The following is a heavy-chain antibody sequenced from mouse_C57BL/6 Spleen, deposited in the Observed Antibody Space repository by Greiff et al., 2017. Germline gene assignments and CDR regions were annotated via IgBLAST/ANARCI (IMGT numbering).Heavy chain of an antibody. CDR1: GFSLTSYG. CDR2: IWRGGST. V-gene: IGHV2-5*01. D-gene: IGHD1-1*01. J-gene: IGHJ4*01. CDR3: AKNNGSSYLYYYAMDY. Sequence: VKLMESGPGLVQPSQSLSITCTVSGFSLTSYGVHWVRQSPGKGLEWLGVIWRGGSTDYNAAFMSRLSITNDNSKSQVFFKMNSLQADDTAIYYCAKNNGSSYLYYYAMDYWGQGTSVTVSS.